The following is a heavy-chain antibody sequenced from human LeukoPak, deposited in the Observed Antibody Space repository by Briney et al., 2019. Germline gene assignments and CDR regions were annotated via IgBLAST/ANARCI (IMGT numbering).Heavy chain of an antibody. V-gene: IGHV1-69*05. CDR1: GGTFSSYA. J-gene: IGHJ3*01. CDR2: IIPIFGTA. CDR3: ARQDAFDV. Sequence: SVKVSCKASGGTFSSYAISWVRQAPGQGLEWMGGIIPIFGTANYAQKFQGRVTLTRDTSTSTVFLELSSLTSEDTAVYYCARQDAFDVWGQGTMVTVSS.